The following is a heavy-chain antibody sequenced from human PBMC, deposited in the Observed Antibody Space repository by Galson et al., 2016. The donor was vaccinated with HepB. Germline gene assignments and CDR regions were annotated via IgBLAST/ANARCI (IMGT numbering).Heavy chain of an antibody. V-gene: IGHV3-30*18. J-gene: IGHJ6*02. Sequence: SLRLSCAASGFTFSSYGMHWVRRAPGKGLEWVAVISYDGSNKYYADSVKGRFTISRDNSKNTLYLQMNSLRAEDTAVYYCAKDRSYGYFGSGGMDVWGHGALVTVSS. D-gene: IGHD3-10*01. CDR2: ISYDGSNK. CDR1: GFTFSSYG. CDR3: AKDRSYGYFGSGGMDV.